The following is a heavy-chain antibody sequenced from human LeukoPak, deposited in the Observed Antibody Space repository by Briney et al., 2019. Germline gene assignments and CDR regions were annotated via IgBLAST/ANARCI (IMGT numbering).Heavy chain of an antibody. D-gene: IGHD2-21*02. J-gene: IGHJ4*02. Sequence: PSETLSLTCAVSGYSINSGYYWGWIRQPPGKGLGWIGSIYHSGTTYYNPSLKSRVTISVDTSKNQFSLKLTSVTAADTAVYYCARGGGPGDSVDYWGQGTLVTVSS. CDR2: IYHSGTT. CDR1: GYSINSGYY. CDR3: ARGGGPGDSVDY. V-gene: IGHV4-38-2*01.